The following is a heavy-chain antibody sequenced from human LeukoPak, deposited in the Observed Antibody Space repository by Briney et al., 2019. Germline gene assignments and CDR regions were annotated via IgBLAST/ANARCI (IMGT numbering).Heavy chain of an antibody. J-gene: IGHJ3*02. Sequence: SGGSLRLSRAASGFTLSSYSMNWVRQAPGKGLEWVSYISSSSRTIYYADSVKGRFTIFRDNAKNSLFLQMNSLRDEDTAVYYCARDHREITTFDSFDMWGQGTMVTVSS. CDR1: GFTLSSYS. D-gene: IGHD3-16*01. V-gene: IGHV3-48*02. CDR2: ISSSSRTI. CDR3: ARDHREITTFDSFDM.